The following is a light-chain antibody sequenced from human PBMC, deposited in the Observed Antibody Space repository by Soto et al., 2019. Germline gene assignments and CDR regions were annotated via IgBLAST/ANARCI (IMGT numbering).Light chain of an antibody. Sequence: EIVMTQSPATLSVSPGERATLSCRASQSVSTNLAWYQQKPGQSPRLLSYGTSTRDTGIPARFSGSGSETEFTLTISSLQSEDFAGYYCQQYTNWPPYTFGQGTNLEIK. CDR1: QSVSTN. V-gene: IGKV3-15*01. J-gene: IGKJ2*01. CDR3: QQYTNWPPYT. CDR2: GTS.